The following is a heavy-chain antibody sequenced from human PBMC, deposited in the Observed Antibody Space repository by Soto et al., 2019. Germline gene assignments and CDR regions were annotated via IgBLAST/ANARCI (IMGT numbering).Heavy chain of an antibody. J-gene: IGHJ4*02. Sequence: GASVKVSCKASGYTFTSYDINWVRQATGQGLEWMGWMNPNSGNTGYAQKFQGRVTMTRNTSISTAYMELSSLRSEDTAVYYCARGGRRITIFGVARRTLDYWGQGTLVTASS. D-gene: IGHD3-3*01. V-gene: IGHV1-8*01. CDR2: MNPNSGNT. CDR3: ARGGRRITIFGVARRTLDY. CDR1: GYTFTSYD.